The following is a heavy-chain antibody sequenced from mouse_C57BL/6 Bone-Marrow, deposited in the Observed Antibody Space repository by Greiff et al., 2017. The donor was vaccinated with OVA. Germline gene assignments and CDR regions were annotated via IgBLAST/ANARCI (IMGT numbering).Heavy chain of an antibody. Sequence: EVQLQQSGPELVKPGASVKISCKASGYTFTDYYMNWVKQSHGKSLEWIGDINPNNGGTSYNQKFKGKATLTVDKSSSTAYMELRSLTSEDSAVYYCGVRDYFDYWGQGTTLTVSS. V-gene: IGHV1-26*01. CDR3: GVRDYFDY. CDR1: GYTFTDYY. CDR2: INPNNGGT. J-gene: IGHJ2*01.